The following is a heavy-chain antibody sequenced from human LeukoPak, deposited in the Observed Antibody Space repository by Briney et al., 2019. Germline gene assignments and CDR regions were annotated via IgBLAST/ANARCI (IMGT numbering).Heavy chain of an antibody. D-gene: IGHD3-9*01. CDR3: AKGARSHVLIFDY. CDR2: IRYDGSNG. CDR1: GLTFDTYG. V-gene: IGHV3-30*02. Sequence: GGSLRLSCAASGLTFDTYGMHWVRQAPGKGLEWVALIRYDGSNGYYLGSVKGRFTISRDNSKNTLYLQMNSLRAEDTAVYYCAKGARSHVLIFDYWGQGALVTVSS. J-gene: IGHJ4*02.